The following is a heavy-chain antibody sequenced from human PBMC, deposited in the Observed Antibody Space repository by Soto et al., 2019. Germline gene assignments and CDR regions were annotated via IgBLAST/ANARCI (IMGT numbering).Heavy chain of an antibody. CDR2: VKHDGSDI. CDR3: ARDPYGNGYGAFDI. J-gene: IGHJ3*02. CDR1: GFTFSDQW. D-gene: IGHD3-22*01. Sequence: GGSLRLSCAAAGFTFSDQWTSWDGLSPGKGLGWVANVKHDGSDIRYVDSVKGRFTMSRDNAENSLYLQMSSLGAEDTAMYYCARDPYGNGYGAFDIWGQGTMVTVSS. V-gene: IGHV3-7*03.